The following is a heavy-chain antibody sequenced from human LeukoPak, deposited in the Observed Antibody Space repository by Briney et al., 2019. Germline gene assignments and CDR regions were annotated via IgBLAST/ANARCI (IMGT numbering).Heavy chain of an antibody. CDR1: GYTFTSYY. CDR3: TRAPPRMTNPLDY. CDR2: INPSGGST. Sequence: WASVKVSCKASGYTFTSYYMHWVRQAPGQGLEWMGIINPSGGSTSYAQKFQGRVTMTRDTSISTAYMELSRLRSDDTAVYYCTRAPPRMTNPLDYWGQGTLVTVSS. V-gene: IGHV1-46*01. J-gene: IGHJ4*02. D-gene: IGHD4-17*01.